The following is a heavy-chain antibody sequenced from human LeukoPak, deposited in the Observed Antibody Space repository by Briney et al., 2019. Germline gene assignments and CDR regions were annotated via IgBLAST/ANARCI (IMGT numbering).Heavy chain of an antibody. J-gene: IGHJ4*02. CDR3: ARGGVDYYGSGTYYLMYYFDY. D-gene: IGHD3-10*01. CDR2: ISSSGGAI. Sequence: GGSLRLSCAASGFTFSIYEINWVRQAPGKGLEWVSYISSSGGAIYYADSVKGRFTISRDDPHNTLYLQMNSLRAEDTAVYFCARGGVDYYGSGTYYLMYYFDYWGQGALVTVSS. V-gene: IGHV3-48*03. CDR1: GFTFSIYE.